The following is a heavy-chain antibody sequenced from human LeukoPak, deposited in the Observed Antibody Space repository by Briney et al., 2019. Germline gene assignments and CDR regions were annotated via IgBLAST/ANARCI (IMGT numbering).Heavy chain of an antibody. CDR1: GFTFSSYG. D-gene: IGHD5-18*01. CDR3: ARDPGRGYTYGYGFDY. Sequence: GGSLRLSCAASGFTFSSYGMHWVRQAPGKGLEWVAFISYDGRDKYYAASVKGRFTISRDNPKDTLYLQMNSLRAEDTAVYYCARDPGRGYTYGYGFDYWGQGTLVTVSS. CDR2: ISYDGRDK. V-gene: IGHV3-30*03. J-gene: IGHJ4*02.